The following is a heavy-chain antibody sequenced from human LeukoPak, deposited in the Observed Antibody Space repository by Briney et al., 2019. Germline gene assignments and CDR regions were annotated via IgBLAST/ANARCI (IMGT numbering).Heavy chain of an antibody. D-gene: IGHD3-3*01. Sequence: GGSLRLSCAASGFTFSSYWMSWVRQAPGKGLEWVANIKQDGSEKYYVDSAKGRFTISGDSARNSLYLQMNSLRAEDTAVYYCAKTKGDYDFWSGYTPYFFDYWGQGTLVTVSS. CDR2: IKQDGSEK. J-gene: IGHJ4*02. CDR3: AKTKGDYDFWSGYTPYFFDY. CDR1: GFTFSSYW. V-gene: IGHV3-7*01.